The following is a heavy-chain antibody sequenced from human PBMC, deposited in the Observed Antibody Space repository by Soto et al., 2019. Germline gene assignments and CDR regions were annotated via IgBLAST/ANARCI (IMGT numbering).Heavy chain of an antibody. D-gene: IGHD3-3*01. CDR2: ISDTGSST. J-gene: IGHJ5*02. Sequence: GGSLRLSCEVSGFTLSNYDMSWIRQAPGKGLEWVSGISDTGSSTYYADTVKGRFTISRDTSKNTLYLQMNSLRADDTAVYYCAKGGGCFADFWSGTWLDPWGKGTLVTVSS. CDR1: GFTLSNYD. V-gene: IGHV3-23*01. CDR3: AKGGGCFADFWSGTWLDP.